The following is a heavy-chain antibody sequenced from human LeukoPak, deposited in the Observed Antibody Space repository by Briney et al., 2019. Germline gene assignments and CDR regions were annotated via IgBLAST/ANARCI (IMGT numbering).Heavy chain of an antibody. D-gene: IGHD6-19*01. CDR3: ARGKWLDNY. CDR1: GGSFSDYY. V-gene: IGHV4-34*01. Sequence: SETLSLTCAVYGGSFSDYYWSWIRQPPGKGLEWIGEINHSGSTNYNPSLKSRVTISVDTSKNQFSLKLSSVTAADTAVYYCARGKWLDNYWGQGTLVTASS. J-gene: IGHJ4*02. CDR2: INHSGST.